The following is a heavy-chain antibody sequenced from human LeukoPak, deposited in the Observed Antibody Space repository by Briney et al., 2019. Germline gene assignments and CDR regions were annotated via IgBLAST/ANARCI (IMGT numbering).Heavy chain of an antibody. CDR3: ARGVDFWSPFDP. V-gene: IGHV1-69*01. D-gene: IGHD3-3*01. CDR1: GGTFRNHA. CDR2: IIPIFGTA. J-gene: IGHJ5*02. Sequence: SVRVSCKASGGTFRNHAISWVRQAPGQGLEWLGGIIPIFGTAKFAQRYQGRVTITADESTSTAYMELSSLRSEDTAVYYCARGVDFWSPFDPWGQGTLVTVSS.